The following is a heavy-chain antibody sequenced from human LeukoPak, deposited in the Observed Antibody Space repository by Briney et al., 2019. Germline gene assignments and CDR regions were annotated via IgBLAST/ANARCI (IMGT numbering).Heavy chain of an antibody. D-gene: IGHD1-26*01. CDR1: GFTFSNAW. J-gene: IGHJ1*01. CDR3: TTCRNSGSYYGQGPEYFQH. V-gene: IGHV3-15*01. Sequence: GGSLRLSCAASGFTFSNAWMSWVRQAPGKGLEWVGRIKSKTDGGTTDYAAPVKGRFTISRDDSKNTLYLQMNSLKTEDTAVYYCTTCRNSGSYYGQGPEYFQHWGQGTLVTVSS. CDR2: IKSKTDGGTT.